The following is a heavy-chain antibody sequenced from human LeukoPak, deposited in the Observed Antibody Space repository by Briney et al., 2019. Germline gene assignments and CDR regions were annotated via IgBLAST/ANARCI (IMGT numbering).Heavy chain of an antibody. J-gene: IGHJ5*02. Sequence: ASVKVSCKASGYTFTSYGISWVRQAPGQGLEWMGWISAYNGNTNYAQKLQARVTMTTDTSTSTAYMELRSLRSDDTAVYYCARDLYSSSSGLRRFDPWGQGTLVTVSS. CDR1: GYTFTSYG. CDR3: ARDLYSSSSGLRRFDP. V-gene: IGHV1-18*01. CDR2: ISAYNGNT. D-gene: IGHD6-6*01.